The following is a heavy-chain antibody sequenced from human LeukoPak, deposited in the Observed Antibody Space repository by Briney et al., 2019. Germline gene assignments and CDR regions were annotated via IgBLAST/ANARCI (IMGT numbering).Heavy chain of an antibody. CDR1: GYTFTSYD. CDR3: ARAPYMVRGVIQYYYYGMDV. D-gene: IGHD3-10*01. J-gene: IGHJ6*02. V-gene: IGHV1-8*01. CDR2: MNPNSGNT. Sequence: ASVKVSCTASGYTFTSYDINWVRQATGQGLEWMGWMNPNSGNTGYAQKFQGRVTMTRNTSISTAYMELSSLRSEDTAVYYCARAPYMVRGVIQYYYYGMDVWGQGTTVTVSS.